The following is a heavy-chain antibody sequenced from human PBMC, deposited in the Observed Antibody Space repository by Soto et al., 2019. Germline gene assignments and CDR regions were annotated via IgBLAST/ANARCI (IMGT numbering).Heavy chain of an antibody. CDR1: GDSVSSGAYY. J-gene: IGHJ5*02. CDR3: ARVKRSASRLDP. Sequence: QVQLQESGPGLVKPSETLSLTCSVSGDSVSSGAYYWSWIRQPPGKGLEWIGYVYYSGSTSYNPSLETGVTISVDPSKNQFSPKLTSVTPADTAIYYCARVKRSASRLDPWGQGTLVTVSS. CDR2: VYYSGST. D-gene: IGHD1-26*01. V-gene: IGHV4-61*08.